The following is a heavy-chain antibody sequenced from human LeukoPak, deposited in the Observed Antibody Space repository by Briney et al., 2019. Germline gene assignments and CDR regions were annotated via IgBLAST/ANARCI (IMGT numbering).Heavy chain of an antibody. J-gene: IGHJ4*02. D-gene: IGHD4-23*01. Sequence: PSETLSLTCTVSGGSISSYYWSWIRQPAGKGLEWIWRIYTSGSTNYNPSLKSRVTTSVDTSKNQFSLKLSSVTAADTAVYYCGRVGYGRWLDYWGQGTLVTVSS. V-gene: IGHV4-4*07. CDR3: GRVGYGRWLDY. CDR2: IYTSGST. CDR1: GGSISSYY.